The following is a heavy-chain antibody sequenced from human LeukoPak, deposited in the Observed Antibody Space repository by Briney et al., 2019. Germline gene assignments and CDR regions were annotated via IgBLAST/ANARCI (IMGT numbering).Heavy chain of an antibody. Sequence: GGSLRLSCVASGFTFSDYWMRWVREAPGKGLEWVANIKQDGSTKYYVDSVKGRFTISRDNAKNSLYLQMNSLRAEDTAVYYCARKGLPDYWGQGTLVTVSS. CDR3: ARKGLPDY. CDR1: GFTFSDYW. J-gene: IGHJ4*02. CDR2: IKQDGSTK. V-gene: IGHV3-7*01.